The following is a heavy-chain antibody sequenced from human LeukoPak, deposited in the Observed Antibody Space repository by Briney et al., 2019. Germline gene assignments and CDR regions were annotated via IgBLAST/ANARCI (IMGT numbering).Heavy chain of an antibody. V-gene: IGHV4-59*08. Sequence: SETLSLTCTVSGGSISSYYWSWIRQPPGKELEWIGYIYYSGSTNYNPSLKSRVSISVDTSESQFSLILRSVTAADTAVYYCARLDFRDGVYVFWYWGQGTLVTVSS. CDR1: GGSISSYY. J-gene: IGHJ4*02. CDR2: IYYSGST. D-gene: IGHD3-3*01. CDR3: ARLDFRDGVYVFWY.